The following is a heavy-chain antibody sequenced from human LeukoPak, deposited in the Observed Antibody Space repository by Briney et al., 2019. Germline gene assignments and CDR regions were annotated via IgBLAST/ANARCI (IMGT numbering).Heavy chain of an antibody. Sequence: SETLSLTCTVSGGSVSNSGYYWSWIRQHPGKGLEWIGYIYYSGSTYYNPSLKSRVTISVDTSKNQFSLKLSSVTAADTAVYYCAKDFRDPIVGAHFDYWGQGTLVTVSS. J-gene: IGHJ4*02. D-gene: IGHD1-26*01. CDR1: GGSVSNSGYY. CDR2: IYYSGST. V-gene: IGHV4-30-4*08. CDR3: AKDFRDPIVGAHFDY.